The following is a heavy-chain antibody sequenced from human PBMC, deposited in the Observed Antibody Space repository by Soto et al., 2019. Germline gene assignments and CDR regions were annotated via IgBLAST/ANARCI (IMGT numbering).Heavy chain of an antibody. V-gene: IGHV1-69*06. CDR1: GGTFSSYA. CDR2: IIPIFGTA. J-gene: IGHJ4*02. D-gene: IGHD6-13*01. Sequence: SLKVSCNASGGTFSSYAISWVRQAPGQGREWMGGIIPIFGTANYAQKFQRRVTITADKSTSTAYMELSSLRSEDTAVYYCATVTSGMGAAAGNWGQGTLVTVSS. CDR3: ATVTSGMGAAAGN.